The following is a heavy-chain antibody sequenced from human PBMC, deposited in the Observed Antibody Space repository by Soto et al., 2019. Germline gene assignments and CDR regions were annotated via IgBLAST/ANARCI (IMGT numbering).Heavy chain of an antibody. J-gene: IGHJ4*02. CDR3: AKTRRDLCLDY. CDR1: GFTFSSYG. Sequence: QVQLVESGGGVVQPGRSLRLSCAASGFTFSSYGMHWVRQAPGKGLEWVAVISYDGSNKYYADSVKGRFTISRDNSKNTLYLQMNSLRAEDTDVYYCAKTRRDLCLDYWGQGTLVTVSS. D-gene: IGHD2-2*01. V-gene: IGHV3-30*18. CDR2: ISYDGSNK.